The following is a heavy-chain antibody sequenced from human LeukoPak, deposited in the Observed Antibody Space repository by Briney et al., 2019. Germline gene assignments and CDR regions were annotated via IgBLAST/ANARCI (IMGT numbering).Heavy chain of an antibody. J-gene: IGHJ4*02. D-gene: IGHD2-15*01. Sequence: GGSLRLSCSASGFTFISYSMNWVRQAQGKGLEWVSYISSSSSTIYYADSVKGRFTISRDNAKNSLYLQMNSLRAEDTAVYYCARDRYCSGGSCSFGYWGQGTLVTVPS. CDR2: ISSSSSTI. V-gene: IGHV3-48*01. CDR1: GFTFISYS. CDR3: ARDRYCSGGSCSFGY.